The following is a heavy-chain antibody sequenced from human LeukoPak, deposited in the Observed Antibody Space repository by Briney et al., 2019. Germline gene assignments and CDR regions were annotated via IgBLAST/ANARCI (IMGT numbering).Heavy chain of an antibody. Sequence: GGSLRLSCAASKFTFSSYGMHWVRQAPGKGLEWVAVISYDGSNKYYADSVRGRFTISRDNSKNTLYLQMNSLRAEDTAVYYCAKGLGKQLVSDAFDIWGQGTMVTVSS. J-gene: IGHJ3*02. V-gene: IGHV3-30*18. CDR2: ISYDGSNK. D-gene: IGHD6-6*01. CDR3: AKGLGKQLVSDAFDI. CDR1: KFTFSSYG.